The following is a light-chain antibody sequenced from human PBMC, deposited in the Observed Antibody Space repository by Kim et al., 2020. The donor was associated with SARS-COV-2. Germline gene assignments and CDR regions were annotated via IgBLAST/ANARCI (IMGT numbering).Light chain of an antibody. Sequence: SYGLTQPPSVSVAPGKTARITCGGNNIGSKSVHWYQQKPGQAPVLVIYYDSDRPSGIPERFSGSNSGNTATLTISRVEAGDEADYYCQVWASSSDHVVFG. CDR2: YDS. J-gene: IGLJ2*01. CDR1: NIGSKS. V-gene: IGLV3-21*04. CDR3: QVWASSSDHVV.